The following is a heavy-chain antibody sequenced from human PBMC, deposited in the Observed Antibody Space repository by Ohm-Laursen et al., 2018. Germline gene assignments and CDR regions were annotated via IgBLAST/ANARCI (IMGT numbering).Heavy chain of an antibody. CDR2: IKQDGSEK. D-gene: IGHD4-23*01. J-gene: IGHJ3*02. CDR3: ARPPPRDTVADAFDI. CDR1: GFSFSSHG. Sequence: SLRLSCAASGFSFSSHGMHWVRQAPGKGLEWVANIKQDGSEKYYVDSVKGRFIVSRDNAKNSLYLQMNSLRAEDTAVYYCARPPPRDTVADAFDIWGQGTMVTVSS. V-gene: IGHV3-7*01.